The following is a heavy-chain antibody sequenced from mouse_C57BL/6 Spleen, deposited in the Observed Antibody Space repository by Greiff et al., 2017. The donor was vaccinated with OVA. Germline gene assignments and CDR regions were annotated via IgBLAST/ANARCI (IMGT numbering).Heavy chain of an antibody. J-gene: IGHJ4*01. CDR1: GYTFTDYE. CDR3: TREGIKPYYYGSSYLYYAMDY. CDR2: IDPETGGT. V-gene: IGHV1-15*01. Sequence: QVQLQQSGAELVRPGASVTLSCKASGYTFTDYEMHWVKQTPVHGLEWIGAIDPETGGTAYNQKFKGKAILTADKSSSTAYMELRSLTFEDSAVYYCTREGIKPYYYGSSYLYYAMDYWGQGTSVTVSS. D-gene: IGHD1-1*01.